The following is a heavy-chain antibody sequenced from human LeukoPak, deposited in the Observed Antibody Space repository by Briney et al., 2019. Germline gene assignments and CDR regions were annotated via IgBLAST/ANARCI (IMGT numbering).Heavy chain of an antibody. Sequence: GGSLRLSCAASGFAVSVNYMTWVRLTPGKGLEWVSLLHSDGTTYYAESVKGRFTISTDNSKNTLYLQMNSLRVEDTALYYCAGRRREAAAFDDWGQGTLVTVSS. D-gene: IGHD6-13*01. CDR1: GFAVSVNY. J-gene: IGHJ4*02. CDR3: AGRRREAAAFDD. CDR2: LHSDGTT. V-gene: IGHV3-66*01.